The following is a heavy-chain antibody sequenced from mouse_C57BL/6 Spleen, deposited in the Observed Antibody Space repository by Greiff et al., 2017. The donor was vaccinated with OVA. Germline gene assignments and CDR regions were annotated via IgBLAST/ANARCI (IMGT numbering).Heavy chain of an antibody. J-gene: IGHJ3*01. D-gene: IGHD1-1*01. CDR1: GFNIKDYY. Sequence: QGVESGAELVKPGASVTLSCTASGFNIKDYYMHWVKQRTEQGLEWIGRIDPEDGETKYAPKFQGKGTIAADTSSNTAYLQISSLTSEDTAVYYCAPGDYGSSYGAYWGQGTLVTVSA. CDR2: IDPEDGET. CDR3: APGDYGSSYGAY. V-gene: IGHV14-2*01.